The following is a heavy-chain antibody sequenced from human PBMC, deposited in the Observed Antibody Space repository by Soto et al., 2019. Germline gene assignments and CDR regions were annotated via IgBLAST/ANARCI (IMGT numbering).Heavy chain of an antibody. V-gene: IGHV3-21*01. D-gene: IGHD2-2*01. CDR3: ARDHCSSTSCYPIPGENWFDP. CDR2: ISSSSSYI. CDR1: GFTFSSYS. Sequence: GWSLRLSCAASGFTFSSYSMNWVRQAPGKGLECVSSISSSSSYIYYADSVKGRFTCPRDNAKNSLYLQMNRLRAEDTAVYYCARDHCSSTSCYPIPGENWFDPWGQGTMVTVYS. J-gene: IGHJ5*02.